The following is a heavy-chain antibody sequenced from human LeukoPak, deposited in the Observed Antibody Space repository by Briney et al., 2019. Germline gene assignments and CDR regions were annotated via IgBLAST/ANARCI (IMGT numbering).Heavy chain of an antibody. CDR3: VRDHGWLLYS. Sequence: GGSLRLSCAASGFTFSSYAMIWVRQAPGKGLEWVSGIRLDRATTYYAGSVDGRFTISRDNSENTLYLQMTRLRADDTAVYYCVRDHGWLLYSWGQGTLVTVSS. CDR1: GFTFSSYA. D-gene: IGHD3-9*01. J-gene: IGHJ4*02. V-gene: IGHV3-23*01. CDR2: IRLDRATT.